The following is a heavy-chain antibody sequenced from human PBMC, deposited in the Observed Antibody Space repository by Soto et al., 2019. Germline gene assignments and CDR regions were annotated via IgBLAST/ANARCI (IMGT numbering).Heavy chain of an antibody. CDR3: AKSDTALSYGFDP. CDR2: ISYDGSNK. Sequence: GGSLRLSCAASGFTFSSYAMHWVRQAPGKGLEWVAVISYDGSNKYYADSVKGRFTISRDNSKNTLYMQMNSLRAEDTAVYYCAKSDTALSYGFDPWGQGTLVTVSS. J-gene: IGHJ5*02. CDR1: GFTFSSYA. D-gene: IGHD5-18*01. V-gene: IGHV3-30-3*02.